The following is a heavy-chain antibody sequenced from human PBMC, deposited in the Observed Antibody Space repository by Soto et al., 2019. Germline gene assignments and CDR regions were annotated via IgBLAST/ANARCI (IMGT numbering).Heavy chain of an antibody. V-gene: IGHV4-30-2*01. J-gene: IGHJ4*02. CDR2: IYHSGST. Sequence: SESLSLTCAVSGGSISSGGYSWSWIRQPPGKGLEWIGYIYHSGSTYYNPSLKSRVTISVDRSKNQFSLKLSSVTAADTAVYYCARGGAAAGRFDYWGQGTLVTVSS. CDR1: GGSISSGGYS. D-gene: IGHD6-13*01. CDR3: ARGGAAAGRFDY.